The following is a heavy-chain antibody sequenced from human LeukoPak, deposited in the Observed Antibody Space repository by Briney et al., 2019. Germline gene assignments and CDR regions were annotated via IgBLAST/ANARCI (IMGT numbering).Heavy chain of an antibody. Sequence: GGSLRLSCAASEFTFTSYELNWVSQAPGKGLEWVSYISSSGNTISYADSVKGRFTISRDNAKNSLHLQVISLRAEDTAVYYCARGPSIAARYDAFDIWGQGTMVTVSS. V-gene: IGHV3-48*03. CDR2: ISSSGNTI. CDR3: ARGPSIAARYDAFDI. J-gene: IGHJ3*02. D-gene: IGHD6-6*01. CDR1: EFTFTSYE.